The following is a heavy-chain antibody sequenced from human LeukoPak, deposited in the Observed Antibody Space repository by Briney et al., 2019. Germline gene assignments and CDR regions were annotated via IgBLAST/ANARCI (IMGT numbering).Heavy chain of an antibody. CDR3: ARGDPSYSGSYWGYYFDY. CDR2: IYYSGST. V-gene: IGHV4-59*08. D-gene: IGHD1-26*01. J-gene: IGHJ4*02. CDR1: GGSISSYY. Sequence: SETLSLTCTVSGGSISSYYWSWIRQPPEKGLEWIGYIYYSGSTNYNPSLKSRVTISVDTSKNQFSLKLSSVTAADTAVYYCARGDPSYSGSYWGYYFDYWGQGTLVTVSS.